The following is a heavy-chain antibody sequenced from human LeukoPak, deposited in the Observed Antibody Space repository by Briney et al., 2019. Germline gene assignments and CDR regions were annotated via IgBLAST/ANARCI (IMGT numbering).Heavy chain of an antibody. J-gene: IGHJ4*02. CDR3: ARDRYYYDSSGYIRGISFDC. CDR1: GYTFTSYY. D-gene: IGHD3-22*01. CDR2: INPSVGSP. Sequence: GASVKVSCKASGYTFTSYYMHWVRQAPGQGLEWMGIINPSVGSPSYAQKFQGRVTMTRDTSTSTVYMELSSLRSEDTAVYYCARDRYYYDSSGYIRGISFDCWGQGTLVTVSS. V-gene: IGHV1-46*01.